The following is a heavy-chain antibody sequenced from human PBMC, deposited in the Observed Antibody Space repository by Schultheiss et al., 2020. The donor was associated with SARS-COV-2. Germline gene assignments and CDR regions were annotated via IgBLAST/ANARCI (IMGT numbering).Heavy chain of an antibody. CDR1: GGSVSSGSYY. D-gene: IGHD2-15*01. V-gene: IGHV4-61*01. CDR2: IYYSGST. Sequence: SETLSLTCTVSGGSVSSGSYYWSWIRQPPGKGLEWIGYIYYSGSTNYNPSLKSRVTISVDTSKNQFSLKLSSVTAADTAVYYCARAHSTRRVVVVAATVSRLGWFDPWGQGTLVTVSS. CDR3: ARAHSTRRVVVVAATVSRLGWFDP. J-gene: IGHJ5*02.